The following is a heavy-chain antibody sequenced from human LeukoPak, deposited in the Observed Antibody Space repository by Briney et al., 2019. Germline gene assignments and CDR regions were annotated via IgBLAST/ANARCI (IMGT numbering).Heavy chain of an antibody. Sequence: PGGCLRLSCPGSAFTFSSYSMNWGRQDPGKWLECVSSMSSSSSYIYYADSVKGRFNISRDNAQNSLYLQMNSLRAEDTAVYYCARDYYDSSNMVPCYYWGQGTLVTVSS. D-gene: IGHD3-22*01. CDR3: ARDYYDSSNMVPCYY. CDR2: MSSSSSYI. J-gene: IGHJ4*02. CDR1: AFTFSSYS. V-gene: IGHV3-21*01.